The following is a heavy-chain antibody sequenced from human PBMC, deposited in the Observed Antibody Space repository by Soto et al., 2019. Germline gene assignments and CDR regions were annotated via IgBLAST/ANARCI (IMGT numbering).Heavy chain of an antibody. V-gene: IGHV3-74*01. CDR3: VRDGHCSTNSCYGNWFDP. D-gene: IGHD2-2*01. CDR2: INSDASHT. Sequence: EVQLVESGGGLVQPGGSLKLSCAASGFTFNTYWMHWIRQVPGKGLEWVSRINSDASHTYYADSVKGRFTISRDNAKNTLHLEMNSLRAEDTAVYYCVRDGHCSTNSCYGNWFDPWGQGTLVTVSS. J-gene: IGHJ5*02. CDR1: GFTFNTYW.